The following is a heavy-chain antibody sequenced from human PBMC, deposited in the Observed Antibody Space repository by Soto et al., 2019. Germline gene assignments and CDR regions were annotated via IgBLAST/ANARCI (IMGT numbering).Heavy chain of an antibody. CDR1: GASISSGGYS. J-gene: IGHJ5*02. D-gene: IGHD6-13*01. CDR3: AREVAAAGTTPGYFRAWFDA. Sequence: TLSRTCPVSGASISSGGYSWSWIRQPPGKGLEWIGYIYHSGSTYYNPSLKSRVTISVDMSKNQFSLKLSSVTAADTAVYYCAREVAAAGTTPGYFRAWFDAWGQGTLVTVYS. CDR2: IYHSGST. V-gene: IGHV4-30-2*01.